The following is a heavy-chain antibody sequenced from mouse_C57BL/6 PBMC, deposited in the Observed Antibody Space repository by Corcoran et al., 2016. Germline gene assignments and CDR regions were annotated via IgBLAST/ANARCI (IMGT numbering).Heavy chain of an antibody. D-gene: IGHD2-1*01. CDR1: GYTFTDYY. V-gene: IGHV1-26*01. CDR2: INPNNGGT. Sequence: EVQLQQSGPELVKPGASVKISCKASGYTFTDYYMNWVKQSHGKSLEWIGDINPNNGGTSYNQKFKGKATLTVDKSSSTAYMELRSLTSEDSAVYYCVYGNYVFAYWGQGTLVTVSA. CDR3: VYGNYVFAY. J-gene: IGHJ3*01.